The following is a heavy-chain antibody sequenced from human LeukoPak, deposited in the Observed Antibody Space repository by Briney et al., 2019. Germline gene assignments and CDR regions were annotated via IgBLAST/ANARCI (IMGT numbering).Heavy chain of an antibody. Sequence: GESLKISCKGSGYSFTSYWIGWVRQMPGKGLEWMGIIYPGDSDTRYSPSFQGQVTISADKSISSAYLLWSSLRASDTAIYYCARALRTGGGDYVPVLWGQGTLVTVSS. CDR1: GYSFTSYW. D-gene: IGHD4-17*01. J-gene: IGHJ4*02. CDR3: ARALRTGGGDYVPVL. V-gene: IGHV5-51*01. CDR2: IYPGDSDT.